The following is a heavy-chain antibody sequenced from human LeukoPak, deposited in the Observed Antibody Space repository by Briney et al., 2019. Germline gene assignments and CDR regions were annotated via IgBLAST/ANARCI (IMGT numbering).Heavy chain of an antibody. CDR3: TTVRYCSNKRCPRRHDYMDV. CDR2: SKDKIDGGTT. Sequence: GGSLRLSCAASDFTFRNAWMTWVRQAPGDGLEWVGRSKDKIDGGTTDYTAPVKGRFTISRDDSRNTVYLEMNSLKAEDTGVYYCTTVRYCSNKRCPRRHDYMDVWGKGTTVTVSS. V-gene: IGHV3-15*01. D-gene: IGHD2-15*01. CDR1: DFTFRNAW. J-gene: IGHJ6*03.